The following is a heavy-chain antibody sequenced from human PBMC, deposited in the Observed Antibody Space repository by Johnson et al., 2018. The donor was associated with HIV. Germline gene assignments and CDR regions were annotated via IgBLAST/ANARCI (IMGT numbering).Heavy chain of an antibody. J-gene: IGHJ3*02. CDR1: GFTFRDHY. V-gene: IGHV3-23*04. CDR2: ISGSGGST. CDR3: AKERGYSYGRGAFDI. D-gene: IGHD5-18*01. Sequence: MQLVESGGGLVKPGGPLRLSCAASGFTFRDHYMSWIRQAPGKGLEWVSAISGSGGSTYYADSVKGRFTISRDNSKNTLYLQMNSLRAEDTAVYYCAKERGYSYGRGAFDIWGQGTMVTVSS.